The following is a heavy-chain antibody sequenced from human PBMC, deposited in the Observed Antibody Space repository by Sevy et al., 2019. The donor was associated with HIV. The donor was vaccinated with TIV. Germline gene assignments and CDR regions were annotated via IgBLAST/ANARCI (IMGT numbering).Heavy chain of an antibody. J-gene: IGHJ4*02. CDR2: IYYSGST. Sequence: SETLSLTCTVSGGSISSYYWSWIRQPPGKGLEWIGYIYYSGSTNYNPSLKSRVTISVDTSKNQFSLRLSAVTAADTAVYYCARDRGGSWKIFDYWGQGTLVTVSS. CDR1: GGSISSYY. V-gene: IGHV4-59*01. D-gene: IGHD6-13*01. CDR3: ARDRGGSWKIFDY.